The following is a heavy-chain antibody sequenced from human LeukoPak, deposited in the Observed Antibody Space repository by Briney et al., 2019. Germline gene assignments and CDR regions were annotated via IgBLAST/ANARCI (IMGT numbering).Heavy chain of an antibody. V-gene: IGHV3-74*01. CDR3: ARVRSNAFDM. Sequence: GSLRLSCAASGFIFSSYSMHWVRQAPGKGLVWVSRINTDGSNINYADSVKGRSTVSRDNAKNTLYLQMNSLRAEDAAVYYCARVRSNAFDMWGQGTMVTVSS. CDR2: INTDGSNI. CDR1: GFIFSSYS. J-gene: IGHJ3*02.